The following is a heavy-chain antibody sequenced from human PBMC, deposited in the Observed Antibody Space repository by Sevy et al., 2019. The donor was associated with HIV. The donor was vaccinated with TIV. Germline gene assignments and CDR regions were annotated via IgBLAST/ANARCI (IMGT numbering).Heavy chain of an antibody. D-gene: IGHD6-19*01. CDR3: ATPRHSGWYEGTGGYFDL. Sequence: AENLSLTCTVSGGSISSSSYFWGWIRQPPGNGMEWIGSFYSTGSTSYNPSLRSRVSVSADTSKNQFSLRLTSVIATDTAVYYCATPRHSGWYEGTGGYFDLWGRGTLVPVSS. V-gene: IGHV4-39*01. J-gene: IGHJ2*01. CDR1: GGSISSSSYF. CDR2: FYSTGST.